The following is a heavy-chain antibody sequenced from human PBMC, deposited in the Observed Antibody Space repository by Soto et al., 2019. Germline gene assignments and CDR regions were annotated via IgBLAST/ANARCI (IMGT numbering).Heavy chain of an antibody. CDR3: ARTDIVTTNWFDP. CDR2: INHGGIT. V-gene: IGHV4-34*01. D-gene: IGHD5-12*01. J-gene: IGHJ5*02. CDR1: GESFIGYY. Sequence: QVHLQQWGAGLLKPSETLSLTCAVYGESFIGYYWSWIRQSPGKGLEWIGEINHGGITNYNPSLKSRVTISIDTSKNQFSLKLTAVTAAATSVYYCARTDIVTTNWFDPWGQGTLVTVSS.